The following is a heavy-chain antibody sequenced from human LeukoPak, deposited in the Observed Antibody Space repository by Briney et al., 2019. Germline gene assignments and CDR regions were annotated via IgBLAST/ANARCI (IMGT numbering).Heavy chain of an antibody. V-gene: IGHV3-74*01. Sequence: PGGSLRLSCAASGFTFSSYWMHWVRQAPGKGLVWVSRINSDGSSTSYADSVKGRFTISRDNAKNTLYLQMNSLRAEDTAVYYCARVSGKVVPAAPVDYWGQGTLVTVSS. CDR2: INSDGSST. CDR1: GFTFSSYW. CDR3: ARVSGKVVPAAPVDY. D-gene: IGHD2-2*01. J-gene: IGHJ4*02.